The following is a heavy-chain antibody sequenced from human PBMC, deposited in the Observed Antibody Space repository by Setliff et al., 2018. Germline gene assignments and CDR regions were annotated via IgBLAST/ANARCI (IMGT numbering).Heavy chain of an antibody. Sequence: SETLSLTCAVYGGSFSGHYWGWIRQPPGKGLEWIGEINHSGSTNYNPSLKSRVTISVDTSKNQFSLKLSSVTAADTAVYYCARTPDGFLGDGYNLNTLGYFDSWGQGTLVTVSS. D-gene: IGHD3-3*01. J-gene: IGHJ4*02. CDR3: ARTPDGFLGDGYNLNTLGYFDS. CDR1: GGSFSGHY. V-gene: IGHV4-34*01. CDR2: INHSGST.